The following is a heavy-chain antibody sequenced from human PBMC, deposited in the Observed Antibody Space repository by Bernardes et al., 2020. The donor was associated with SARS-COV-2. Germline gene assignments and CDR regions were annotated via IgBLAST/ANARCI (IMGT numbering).Heavy chain of an antibody. CDR1: GGSISSYY. CDR3: ARRPHVTPYYYYYYGMDV. V-gene: IGHV4-59*08. J-gene: IGHJ6*02. CDR2: IYYSGST. Sequence: SEPLSLTCTVSGGSISSYYWSWIRQPPGKGLEWIGYIYYSGSTNYNPSLKSRVTISVDTSKNQFSLKLSSVTAADTAVYYCARRPHVTPYYYYYYGMDVWGQGTTVTVSS.